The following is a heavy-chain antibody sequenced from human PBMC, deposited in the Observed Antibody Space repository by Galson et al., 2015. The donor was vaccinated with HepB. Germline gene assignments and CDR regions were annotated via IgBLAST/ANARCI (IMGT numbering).Heavy chain of an antibody. Sequence: SLRLSCAASGFTVSSNYMSWVRQAPGKGLEWVSVIYSGGSTYYADSVKGRFTISRDNSKNTLYLQVNSLRAEDTAVYYCARVEDYGDYYDYWGQGTLVTVSS. D-gene: IGHD4-17*01. CDR2: IYSGGST. CDR3: ARVEDYGDYYDY. CDR1: GFTVSSNY. V-gene: IGHV3-53*01. J-gene: IGHJ4*02.